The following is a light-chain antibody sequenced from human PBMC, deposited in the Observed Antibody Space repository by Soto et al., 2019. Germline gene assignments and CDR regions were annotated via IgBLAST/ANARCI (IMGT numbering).Light chain of an antibody. CDR2: ANN. Sequence: QSVLTQPPSVSGAPGQRVTISCTGTNSNIGAGYDVHWYQHLPGTAPKLRIYANNKRPSGVPDRFSGSKSGTSASLAITGLRAEDEADYYCQSYDNTLSGSLFGGGTKVTVL. V-gene: IGLV1-40*01. CDR1: NSNIGAGYD. CDR3: QSYDNTLSGSL. J-gene: IGLJ2*01.